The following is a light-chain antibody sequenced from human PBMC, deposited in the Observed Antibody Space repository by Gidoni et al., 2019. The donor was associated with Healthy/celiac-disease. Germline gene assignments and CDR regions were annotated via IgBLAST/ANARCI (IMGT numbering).Light chain of an antibody. CDR3: MQARQTPPIT. CDR1: QSLLHSNGYNY. V-gene: IGKV2-28*01. CDR2: LGS. J-gene: IGKJ5*01. Sequence: DIVMTQSPLSLPVTPGEPASISCRSSQSLLHSNGYNYLDWYLQTPGQSPQLLIYLGSNRASGVPDRFSGSGSGTDFTLKISRVEAEDVGVYYCMQARQTPPITFGQGTRLEIK.